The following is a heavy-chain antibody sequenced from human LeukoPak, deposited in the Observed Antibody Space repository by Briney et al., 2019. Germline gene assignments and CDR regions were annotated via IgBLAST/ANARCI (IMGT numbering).Heavy chain of an antibody. D-gene: IGHD4-23*01. CDR3: ANRYGGNSGTLDY. Sequence: GGSLRLSCAASGFTFRSYAMSWVRQAPGKGLEWVSAISGSGGSTYYADSVKGRFTISRDNSKNTLYLQMNSLRAEDTAVYYCANRYGGNSGTLDYWGQGTLVTVSS. V-gene: IGHV3-23*01. CDR2: ISGSGGST. CDR1: GFTFRSYA. J-gene: IGHJ4*02.